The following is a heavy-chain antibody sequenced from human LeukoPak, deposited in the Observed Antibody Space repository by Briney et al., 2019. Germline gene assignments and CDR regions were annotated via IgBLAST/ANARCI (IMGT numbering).Heavy chain of an antibody. CDR3: ARDARITMVRGVITTKNDY. Sequence: GGSLRLSCAASGFTFSSYEMNWVRQAPGKGLEWVSYISSSGSTIYYADSVKGRFTISRDNAKNSLYVQMNSLRAEDTAVYYCARDARITMVRGVITTKNDYWGQGTLVTVSS. J-gene: IGHJ4*02. CDR1: GFTFSSYE. V-gene: IGHV3-48*03. D-gene: IGHD3-10*01. CDR2: ISSSGSTI.